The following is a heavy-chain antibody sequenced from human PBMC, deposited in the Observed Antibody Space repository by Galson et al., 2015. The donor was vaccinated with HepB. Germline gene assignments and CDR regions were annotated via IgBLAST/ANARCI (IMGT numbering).Heavy chain of an antibody. V-gene: IGHV3-23*01. CDR2: ISGSGGST. J-gene: IGHJ4*02. CDR1: GFTFSSYA. Sequence: SLRLSCAASGFTFSSYAMSWVRQAPGKGLEWVSAISGSGGSTYYADSVKGRFTISRDNSKNTLYLQMNSLRAEDTAVYYCAKDLGWILFGELLGCDYWGQGTLVTVSS. D-gene: IGHD3-10*01. CDR3: AKDLGWILFGELLGCDY.